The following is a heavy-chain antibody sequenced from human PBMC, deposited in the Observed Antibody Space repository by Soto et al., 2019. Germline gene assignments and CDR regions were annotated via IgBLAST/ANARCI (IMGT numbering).Heavy chain of an antibody. V-gene: IGHV2-26*01. CDR2: IFPNDEK. Sequence: QVTLRESGPVLVKPTETLTLTCTVSGSSLTSGRMGVSWVRQAPGKALEWLAHIFPNDEKPYSTSLKSRLTISKDISKSQVVLTMTDMQPADTATYFCVGAGSWSLRSYGLDVWGRGTTVTVSS. D-gene: IGHD3-10*01. CDR1: GSSLTSGRMG. J-gene: IGHJ6*02. CDR3: VGAGSWSLRSYGLDV.